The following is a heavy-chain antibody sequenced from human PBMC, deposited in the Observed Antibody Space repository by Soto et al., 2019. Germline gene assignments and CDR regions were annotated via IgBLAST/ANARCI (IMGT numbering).Heavy chain of an antibody. CDR3: AREQGLEVYSQFDY. J-gene: IGHJ4*02. V-gene: IGHV1-69*13. CDR2: IIPIFGTA. CDR1: GGTFSSYA. D-gene: IGHD4-4*01. Sequence: GASVKVSCKASGGTFSSYAISWVRQAPGQGLEWMGGIIPIFGTANYAQKFQGRVTITADESTSTAYMELSSLRSEDTAVYYCAREQGLEVYSQFDYWGQGTLVTVSS.